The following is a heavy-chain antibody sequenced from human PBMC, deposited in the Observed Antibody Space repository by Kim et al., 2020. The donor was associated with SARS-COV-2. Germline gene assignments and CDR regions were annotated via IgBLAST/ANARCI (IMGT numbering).Heavy chain of an antibody. J-gene: IGHJ6*02. Sequence: GGSLRLSCAASGFTFKGFEMNWVRQAPGKGLEWVAYISMTGSLIYYVDSLKGRFTISRDNANNTLYLHMNALRADDTAVYYCARGGGYNSGGLYFYYGMDVWGRGTTVTVSS. D-gene: IGHD5-18*01. CDR3: ARGGGYNSGGLYFYYGMDV. CDR1: GFTFKGFE. CDR2: ISMTGSLI. V-gene: IGHV3-48*03.